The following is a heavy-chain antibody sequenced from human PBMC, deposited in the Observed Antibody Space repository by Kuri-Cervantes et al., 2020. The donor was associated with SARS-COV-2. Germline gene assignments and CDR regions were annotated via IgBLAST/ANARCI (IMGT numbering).Heavy chain of an antibody. J-gene: IGHJ6*04. CDR3: AKDLVVVPAANVFELQGMDV. CDR2: ISGSGGST. Sequence: GESLKISCAGSGFTFSSYAMHWVRQAPGKGLEWVSAISGSGGSTYYADSVKGRFTISRDNSKNTLYLQMNSLRAEDTAVYYCAKDLVVVPAANVFELQGMDVWGKGTTVTVSS. D-gene: IGHD2-2*01. V-gene: IGHV3-23*01. CDR1: GFTFSSYA.